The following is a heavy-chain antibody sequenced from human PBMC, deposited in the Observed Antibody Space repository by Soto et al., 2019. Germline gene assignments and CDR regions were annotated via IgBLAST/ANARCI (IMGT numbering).Heavy chain of an antibody. J-gene: IGHJ3*02. CDR1: RFSFSNYA. CDR2: ITGSGGGT. CDR3: STDPNGDYIGAFDN. V-gene: IGHV3-23*01. D-gene: IGHD4-17*01. Sequence: EVQLLESGGRLVPPGGSLRLSCAGSRFSFSNYAMTWARQAPGEGLEWVSSITGSGGGTTYADSVKGRFTISRDNCKNILYLQMDSLRADDTAVYNCSTDPNGDYIGAFDNWGQGTMVTVSS.